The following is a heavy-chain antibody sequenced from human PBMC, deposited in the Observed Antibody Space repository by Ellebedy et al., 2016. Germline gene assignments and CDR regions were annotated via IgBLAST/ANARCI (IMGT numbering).Heavy chain of an antibody. CDR1: GYTFSDYS. CDR3: ARDRGNFVHKITLGVVGVGPRMDY. CDR2: ISPDGNNQ. Sequence: GESLKISXVASGYTFSDYSMNWVRQTPGRGLEWVALISPDGNNQYYADSVKGRFAISRDNSKNTLFLQMNNVRTDDTAIYYCARDRGNFVHKITLGVVGVGPRMDYWGQGTQVTISS. D-gene: IGHD2-15*01. J-gene: IGHJ4*02. V-gene: IGHV3-30*03.